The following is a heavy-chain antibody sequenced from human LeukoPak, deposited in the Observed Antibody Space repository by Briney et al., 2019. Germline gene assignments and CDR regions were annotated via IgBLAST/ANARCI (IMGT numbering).Heavy chain of an antibody. D-gene: IGHD3-10*01. Sequence: ASVKVSCTASGYTFTDYFMHWLRQAPGQGLEWMGWINPNSGGTNYAQRFQGRVTMTRDTSISTVYMELSRLTSDDTAVYYCARGDGSGRYCIEYWGQGTLVAVAS. J-gene: IGHJ4*02. CDR2: INPNSGGT. V-gene: IGHV1-2*02. CDR3: ARGDGSGRYCIEY. CDR1: GYTFTDYF.